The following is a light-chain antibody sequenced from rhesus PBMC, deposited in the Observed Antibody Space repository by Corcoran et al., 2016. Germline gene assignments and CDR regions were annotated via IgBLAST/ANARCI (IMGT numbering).Light chain of an antibody. Sequence: DIQMTQSPSSLSASVGDRVTITCRASQGITNDLAWYQQKPGETPKLLIYEASSLQSGIPSRFSGRGAGTDFTLTNSSLQPEDFATYECQHYYSTPFTFGPGTKLDIK. CDR1: QGITND. J-gene: IGKJ3*01. CDR2: EAS. CDR3: QHYYSTPFT. V-gene: IGKV1-25*01.